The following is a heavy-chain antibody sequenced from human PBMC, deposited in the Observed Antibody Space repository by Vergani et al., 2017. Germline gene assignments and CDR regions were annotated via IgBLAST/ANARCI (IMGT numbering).Heavy chain of an antibody. CDR2: IRYDGSNK. D-gene: IGHD5-12*01. J-gene: IGHJ6*03. CDR3: AKVGGYDLEPHYYYYYYMDV. Sequence: QVQLVESGGGVVQPGGSLRLSCAASGFTFSSYGMHWVRQAPGKGLEWVAFIRYDGSNKYYADSVKGRFTISRDNSKNTLYLQMNSLRAEDTAVYYCAKVGGYDLEPHYYYYYYMDVWGKGTTVTVSS. CDR1: GFTFSSYG. V-gene: IGHV3-30*02.